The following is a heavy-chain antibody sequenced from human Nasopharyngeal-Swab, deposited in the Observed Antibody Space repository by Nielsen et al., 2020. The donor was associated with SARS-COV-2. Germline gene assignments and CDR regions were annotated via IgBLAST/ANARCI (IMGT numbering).Heavy chain of an antibody. CDR3: TRDRVGAGSYYGMDV. D-gene: IGHD1-26*01. Sequence: GGSLRLSCTASGFTFGDYAMSWVRQAPGKGLEWVGFIRSKAYGGTTEYAASVKGRFTISRDDSKSIAYLQMNSLKTEDTAVYYCTRDRVGAGSYYGMDVWGQGTTVTVSS. CDR1: GFTFGDYA. J-gene: IGHJ6*02. V-gene: IGHV3-49*04. CDR2: IRSKAYGGTT.